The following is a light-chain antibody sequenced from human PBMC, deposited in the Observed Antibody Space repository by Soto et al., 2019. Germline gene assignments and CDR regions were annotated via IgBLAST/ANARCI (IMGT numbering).Light chain of an antibody. CDR2: AAS. J-gene: IGKJ1*01. V-gene: IGKV1-39*01. CDR1: QSINRL. Sequence: DIPTTQTPSTRSGSNRDRVISTCRASQSINRLLNWYQQKPGEAPKLLIYAASNLQSGVPSRFSGSGSGTEFTLTITSLQPEDFAIYYCQQTYTTPRTFGQGSIV. CDR3: QQTYTTPRT.